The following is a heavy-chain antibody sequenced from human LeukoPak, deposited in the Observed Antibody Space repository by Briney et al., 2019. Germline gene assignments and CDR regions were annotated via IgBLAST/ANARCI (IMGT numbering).Heavy chain of an antibody. V-gene: IGHV4-34*01. D-gene: IGHD6-13*01. Sequence: SETLSLTCAVYGGSFSGYYWSWIRQPPGKGLEWIGEINHSGSTNYNPSLKSRVTISVDTSKNQFSLKLGSVTAADTAVYYCARGQSIAAAGTFDYWGQGTLVTVSS. CDR1: GGSFSGYY. J-gene: IGHJ4*02. CDR3: ARGQSIAAAGTFDY. CDR2: INHSGST.